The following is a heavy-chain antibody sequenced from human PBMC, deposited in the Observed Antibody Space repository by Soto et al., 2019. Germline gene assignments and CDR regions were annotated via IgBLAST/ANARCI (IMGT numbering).Heavy chain of an antibody. J-gene: IGHJ4*02. V-gene: IGHV3-33*01. CDR3: ARDRGGGYDPPTQN. Sequence: GGSLRLSCAASGFSFSSYGMHWVRQAPGKGLEWVAVIWYDGSNKYYADSVKGRFTISRDNSKNTLYLQMNSLRAEDTAVYYCARDRGGGYDPPTQNWGQGTLVTVSS. D-gene: IGHD5-12*01. CDR1: GFSFSSYG. CDR2: IWYDGSNK.